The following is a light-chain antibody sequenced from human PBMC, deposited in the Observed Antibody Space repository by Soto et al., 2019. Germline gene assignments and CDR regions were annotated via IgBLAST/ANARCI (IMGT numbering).Light chain of an antibody. V-gene: IGLV2-14*01. CDR3: SSYISSVSHV. CDR2: EAS. Sequence: QSALTQPASVSGSPGQSITISCTGTSSDVGNYNDVSWYQQHPGKAPKLMIFEASDRPSGVSDRFSGSKSGNTASVTISGLQAEDEADYYCSSYISSVSHVFGTGTKVTVL. J-gene: IGLJ1*01. CDR1: SSDVGNYND.